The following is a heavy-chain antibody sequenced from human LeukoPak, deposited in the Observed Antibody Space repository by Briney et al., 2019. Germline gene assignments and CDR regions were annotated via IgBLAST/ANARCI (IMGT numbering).Heavy chain of an antibody. V-gene: IGHV3-20*04. CDR2: INWNGGST. CDR3: ARDRPEQWLTNWFDP. J-gene: IGHJ5*02. CDR1: GFTFDDYG. D-gene: IGHD6-19*01. Sequence: GGSLRLSCAASGFTFDDYGMSWVRQAPGKGLEWVSGINWNGGSTGYADSVKGRFTISRDNAKNSLYLQMNSLRAEDTALYYCARDRPEQWLTNWFDPWGQGTLVTVSS.